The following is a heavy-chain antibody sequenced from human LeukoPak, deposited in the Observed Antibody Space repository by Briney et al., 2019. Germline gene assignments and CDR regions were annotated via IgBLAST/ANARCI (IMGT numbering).Heavy chain of an antibody. CDR1: GGSISSSSYY. Sequence: SETLSLTCTVSGGSISSSSYYWGWIRQPPGKGLEWIGSIYYSGSTYYNPSLKSRVTISVDTSKNQFSLKLSSVTAADTAVYYCARRVMGYDPYYDYWGQGTLVTVSS. CDR2: IYYSGST. CDR3: ARRVMGYDPYYDY. J-gene: IGHJ4*02. V-gene: IGHV4-39*01. D-gene: IGHD3-16*01.